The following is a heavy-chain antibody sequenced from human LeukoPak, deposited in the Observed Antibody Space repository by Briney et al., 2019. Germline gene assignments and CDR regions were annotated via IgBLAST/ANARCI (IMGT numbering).Heavy chain of an antibody. CDR2: INPNTGDT. CDR3: VPTDAWDYFFDY. Sequence: ASVKLSCKASGYTFTAYYMHWVRQAPGQGPEWMGWINPNTGDTNYAQEFQGRVTMTRDTSITTAYMELSRLGSGDTAVYYCVPTDAWDYFFDYWGQGTLVTVSS. J-gene: IGHJ4*02. CDR1: GYTFTAYY. D-gene: IGHD1-26*01. V-gene: IGHV1-2*02.